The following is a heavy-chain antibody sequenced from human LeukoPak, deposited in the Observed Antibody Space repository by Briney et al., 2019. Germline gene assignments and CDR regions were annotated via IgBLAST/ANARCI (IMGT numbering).Heavy chain of an antibody. Sequence: SETLSLTCTVSGGSISSSSYYWGWIRQPPGKGLEWIGSIYHSGSTYFHPSLKSRVTISVDTSKNQFPLKLSSVTAADTAVYYCARLAVAGTGDAFDIWGQGTMVTVSS. J-gene: IGHJ3*02. V-gene: IGHV4-39*06. CDR2: IYHSGST. CDR1: GGSISSSSYY. D-gene: IGHD6-19*01. CDR3: ARLAVAGTGDAFDI.